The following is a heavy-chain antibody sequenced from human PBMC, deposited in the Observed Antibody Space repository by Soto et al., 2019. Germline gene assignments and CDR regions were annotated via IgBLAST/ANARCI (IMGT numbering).Heavy chain of an antibody. CDR2: IYYIGST. CDR3: ARVLGELFPWFDP. J-gene: IGHJ5*02. V-gene: IGHV4-59*01. CDR1: GGSISSYY. D-gene: IGHD3-10*01. Sequence: SETLSLTCTVSGGSISSYYWSWIRQPPGKGLEWIGYIYYIGSTNYNPSLKSRVTISVDSSKNQFSLKLSSVTAADTAVYYCARVLGELFPWFDPWGQGTLVTVSS.